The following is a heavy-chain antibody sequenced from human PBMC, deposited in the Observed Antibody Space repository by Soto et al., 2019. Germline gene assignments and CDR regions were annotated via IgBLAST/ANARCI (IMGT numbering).Heavy chain of an antibody. D-gene: IGHD1-26*01. V-gene: IGHV3-30*18. J-gene: IGHJ4*02. CDR3: VKDIGLGGTYYVGDY. CDR2: ISSDGNNQ. CDR1: GFTFSGYG. Sequence: PGGSLRLSCAASGFTFSGYGMHWVRQAPGKGREWVAIISSDGNNQYYVDSVKGRFTISRDNSKNTLNLQMNSLRAEDTAVYYCVKDIGLGGTYYVGDYWGRGTLVTVSS.